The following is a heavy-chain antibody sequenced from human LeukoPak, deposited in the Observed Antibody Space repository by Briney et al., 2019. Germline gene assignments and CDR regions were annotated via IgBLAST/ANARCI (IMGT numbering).Heavy chain of an antibody. Sequence: GASVKVSCKASGYTFTSYGISWVRRAPGQGLEWMGWISAYNGNTNYAQKLQGRVTMTQDTSTSTAYMELRSLRSDDTAVYYCVRDLGVDTTMIFFDYWGQGTLVTVSS. V-gene: IGHV1-18*04. J-gene: IGHJ4*02. CDR1: GYTFTSYG. D-gene: IGHD5-18*01. CDR2: ISAYNGNT. CDR3: VRDLGVDTTMIFFDY.